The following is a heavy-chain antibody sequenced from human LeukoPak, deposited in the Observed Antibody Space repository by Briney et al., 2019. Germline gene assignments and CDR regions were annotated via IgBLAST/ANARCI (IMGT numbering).Heavy chain of an antibody. J-gene: IGHJ4*02. CDR1: GFAFRSYA. CDR3: ARGASVVTATAFDY. V-gene: IGHV3-30-3*01. CDR2: ISYDGSNK. D-gene: IGHD2-21*02. Sequence: GGSLRLSCAASGFAFRSYAMHWVRQAPGKGLEWVAIISYDGSNKYYADSVKGRFTISRDNSKNTLYLQMNSLRAEDTAVYYCARGASVVTATAFDYWGQGSLVTVSS.